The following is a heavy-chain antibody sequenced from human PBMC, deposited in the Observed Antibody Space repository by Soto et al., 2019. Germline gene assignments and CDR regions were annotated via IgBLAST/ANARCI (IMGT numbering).Heavy chain of an antibody. Sequence: SETLSLTCAVYGGSFSGYYWSWIRQPPGKGLEWIGEINHSGSTNYNPSLKSRVTISVDTSKNQFSLKLSSVTAADTAVYYCARKVMTAYNWFDPWGQGTLVTVSS. CDR2: INHSGST. J-gene: IGHJ5*02. CDR1: GGSFSGYY. CDR3: ARKVMTAYNWFDP. V-gene: IGHV4-34*01. D-gene: IGHD2-21*02.